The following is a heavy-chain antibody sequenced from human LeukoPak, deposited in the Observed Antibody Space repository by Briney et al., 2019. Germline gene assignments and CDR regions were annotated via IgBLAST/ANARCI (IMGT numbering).Heavy chain of an antibody. J-gene: IGHJ4*02. CDR1: GFTFSSYG. D-gene: IGHD5-18*01. CDR3: AKDRREYSYGSFDY. Sequence: PGRSLRLSCAASGFTFSSYGMHWVRQAPGKGLEWVAVTSYDGSNKYYADSVKGRFTISRDNSKNTLYLQMNSLRAEDTAVYYCAKDRREYSYGSFDYWGQGTLVTVSS. CDR2: TSYDGSNK. V-gene: IGHV3-30*18.